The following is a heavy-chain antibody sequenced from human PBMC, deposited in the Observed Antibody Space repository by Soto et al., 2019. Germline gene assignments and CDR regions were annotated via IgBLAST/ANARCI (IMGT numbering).Heavy chain of an antibody. J-gene: IGHJ5*02. CDR1: GFTFSSYG. V-gene: IGHV3-33*01. D-gene: IGHD6-19*01. CDR2: IWYDGSNK. CDR3: ARMPGQWLASNEMYNWFDP. Sequence: QLGGSLRLSCAASGFTFSSYGMHWVRQAPGKGLEWVAVIWYDGSNKYYADSVKGRFTISRDNSKNTLYLQMNSLRAEDTAVYYCARMPGQWLASNEMYNWFDPWGQGTLVTVSS.